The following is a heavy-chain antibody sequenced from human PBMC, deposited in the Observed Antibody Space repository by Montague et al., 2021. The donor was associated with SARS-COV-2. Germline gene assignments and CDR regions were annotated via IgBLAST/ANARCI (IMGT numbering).Heavy chain of an antibody. CDR3: ASSGITLTGFDAFDI. CDR1: GDSVSNKSVA. CDR2: TYYRSKWDS. V-gene: IGHV6-1*01. J-gene: IGHJ3*02. Sequence: CAISGDSVSNKSVAWNWLRQSPSRGLEWLGRTYYRSKWDSDYAESVKRRLVITPDTSKNQVSLQLNSVIPEDTAVYFCASSGITLTGFDAFDIWGQGTMVTVSS. D-gene: IGHD3-9*01.